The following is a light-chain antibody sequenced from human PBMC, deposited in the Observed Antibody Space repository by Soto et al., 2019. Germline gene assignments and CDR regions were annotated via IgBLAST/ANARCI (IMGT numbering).Light chain of an antibody. CDR1: QSVSSSY. Sequence: EIVLTQSPGTLSLSPGERATLSCRASQSVSSSYLAWYQQKPGQAPRLLIYGASSRATGIPVRFSGSGSGTAFPVTISSVVPEDFAVYYCQQYCSSPLYTFCQGTQLESK. J-gene: IGKJ2*01. CDR2: GAS. CDR3: QQYCSSPLYT. V-gene: IGKV3-20*01.